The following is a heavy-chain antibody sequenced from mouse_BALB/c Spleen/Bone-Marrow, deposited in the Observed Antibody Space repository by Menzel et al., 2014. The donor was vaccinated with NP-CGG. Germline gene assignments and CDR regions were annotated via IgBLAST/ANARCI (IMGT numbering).Heavy chain of an antibody. CDR2: INPDSSTI. CDR3: AKNYYYGYVAY. D-gene: IGHD1-2*01. J-gene: IGHJ3*01. CDR1: GFDFSRYW. V-gene: IGHV4-1*02. Sequence: VQLKHSGGGLVQPGGSLKLSCAASGFDFSRYWMTWVRQAPGKGLEWIGEINPDSSTINYTPSLKDKLIISRDNAKNTLYLQMSKVRSEDTALYYCAKNYYYGYVAYWGQGTLVTVSA.